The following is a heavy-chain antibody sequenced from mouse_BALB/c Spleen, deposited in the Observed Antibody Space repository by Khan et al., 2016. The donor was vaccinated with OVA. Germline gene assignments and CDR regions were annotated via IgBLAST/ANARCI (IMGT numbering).Heavy chain of an antibody. J-gene: IGHJ3*01. V-gene: IGHV1S137*01. CDR2: ISTYYGDV. CDR3: ARRGGCNRFAY. CDR1: GYTFTDFT. Sequence: QVQLQQSGAELVRPGVSVKISCKGSGYTFTDFTMHWVKQSHAQSLEWIGVISTYYGDVTYNQKFKGKATMTVDKSSSTAYMELARLTSEDSAVYYCARRGGCNRFAYWGQGTLVTVSA.